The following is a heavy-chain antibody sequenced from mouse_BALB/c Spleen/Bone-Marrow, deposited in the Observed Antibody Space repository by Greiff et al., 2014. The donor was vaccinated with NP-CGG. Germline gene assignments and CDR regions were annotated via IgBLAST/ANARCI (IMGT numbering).Heavy chain of an antibody. D-gene: IGHD2-3*01. Sequence: QVQLKESGPGLVAPTQSLSITCTVSGFSLTSYGVHWVRQPPGKGLEWLGVIWAGGSTNYNSALMSRLSISKDNSKSQVFLKMNSLQTDDTAMYYCARVYLWYFDVWGAGTTVTVSS. V-gene: IGHV2-9*02. CDR3: ARVYLWYFDV. CDR1: GFSLTSYG. CDR2: IWAGGST. J-gene: IGHJ1*01.